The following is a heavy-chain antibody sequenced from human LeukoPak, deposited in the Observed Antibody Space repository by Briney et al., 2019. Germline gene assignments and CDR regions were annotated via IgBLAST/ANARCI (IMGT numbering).Heavy chain of an antibody. CDR3: ARIRFLEWLSFAFDI. CDR2: ISAYNGNT. V-gene: IGHV1-18*01. CDR1: GYTFTSYG. J-gene: IGHJ3*02. D-gene: IGHD3-3*01. Sequence: ASVTVSCKASGYTFTSYGISWVRQAPGQGLEWMGWISAYNGNTNYAQKLQGRVTMTTDTSTSTAYMELRSLRSDDTAVYYCARIRFLEWLSFAFDIWGQGTMVTVSS.